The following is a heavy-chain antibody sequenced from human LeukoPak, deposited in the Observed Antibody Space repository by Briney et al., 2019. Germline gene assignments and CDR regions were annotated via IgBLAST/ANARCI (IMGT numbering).Heavy chain of an antibody. CDR1: GYTFTGYY. V-gene: IGHV1-2*02. D-gene: IGHD5-12*01. CDR2: INPNSGGT. J-gene: IGHJ4*02. Sequence: ASVKVSCKASGYTFTGYYMHWVRQAPGQGLEWMGWINPNSGGTNYAQKFQGRVTMTRDTSISTAYMELSRLRSDDTAVYYCARVDSGYDGWGYWGQGTLVTVSS. CDR3: ARVDSGYDGWGY.